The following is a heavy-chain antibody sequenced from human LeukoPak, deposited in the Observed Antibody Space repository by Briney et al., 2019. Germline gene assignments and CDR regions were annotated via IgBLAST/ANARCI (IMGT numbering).Heavy chain of an antibody. D-gene: IGHD2-2*01. CDR2: IYHSGST. J-gene: IGHJ4*02. V-gene: IGHV4-38-2*02. CDR3: AGEVVVPALYYFDY. Sequence: SETLSLTCAVSGYSISSGYYWGWIRQPPGQGLAWIGSIYHSGSTYYNPSLKSRVTISVDTSKNQFSLKLSSVTAADTAVYYCAGEVVVPALYYFDYWGQGTLVTVSS. CDR1: GYSISSGYY.